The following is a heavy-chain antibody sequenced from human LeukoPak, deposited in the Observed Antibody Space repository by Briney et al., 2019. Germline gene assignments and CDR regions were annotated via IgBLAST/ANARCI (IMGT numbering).Heavy chain of an antibody. V-gene: IGHV3-30*02. J-gene: IGHJ6*03. Sequence: PGGSLRLSCAASGFTFSNFGMHWVRQAPGKGLEWVAFIRFDGTSEFYADSVKGRFTISRDNSKNTLYLQMNSLRAEDTAVYYCARDGPHYYGSGSYVGYYYYYMDVWGKGTTVTISS. CDR2: IRFDGTSE. D-gene: IGHD3-10*01. CDR1: GFTFSNFG. CDR3: ARDGPHYYGSGSYVGYYYYYMDV.